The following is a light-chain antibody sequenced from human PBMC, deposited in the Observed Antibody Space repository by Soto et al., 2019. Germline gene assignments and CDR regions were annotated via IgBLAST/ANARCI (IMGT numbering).Light chain of an antibody. Sequence: QSALTQPRSVSGSPGQSVTISCTGTSSDVGAYNYVSWYQQHPGKAPKFMIYDVSKRPSGVPDRFSGSKSGNTAPLTVSGLQAEDEADYYCSSYAGSNNYVFGTGTKVTVL. V-gene: IGLV2-11*01. CDR2: DVS. J-gene: IGLJ1*01. CDR3: SSYAGSNNYV. CDR1: SSDVGAYNY.